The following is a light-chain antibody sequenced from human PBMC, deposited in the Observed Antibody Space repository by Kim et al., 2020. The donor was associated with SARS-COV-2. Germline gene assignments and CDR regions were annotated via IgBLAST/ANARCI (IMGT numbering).Light chain of an antibody. CDR2: GAS. Sequence: SPGESATLPCRASQSVSSSYLAWYQQKPGQAPGLLIYGASSRATGIPDRFSGSGSGTDFTLTISRLEPEDFAVYYCQQFGSSPWTFGQRTKVDIK. J-gene: IGKJ1*01. CDR1: QSVSSSY. CDR3: QQFGSSPWT. V-gene: IGKV3-20*01.